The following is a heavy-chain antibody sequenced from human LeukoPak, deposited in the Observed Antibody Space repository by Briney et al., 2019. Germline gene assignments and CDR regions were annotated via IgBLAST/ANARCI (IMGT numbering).Heavy chain of an antibody. CDR1: GFTFLNYW. CDR3: ARENGRAAAGTFRDWFDP. D-gene: IGHD6-13*01. V-gene: IGHV3-7*01. J-gene: IGHJ5*02. CDR2: IKQDGSNK. Sequence: PGGSLRLSCAASGFTFLNYWMTWVRQAPGKGLEWVANIKQDGSNKYYADSVKGRFTISRDNSKNTLYLQMNSLRAEDTAVYYCARENGRAAAGTFRDWFDPWGQGTLVTVSS.